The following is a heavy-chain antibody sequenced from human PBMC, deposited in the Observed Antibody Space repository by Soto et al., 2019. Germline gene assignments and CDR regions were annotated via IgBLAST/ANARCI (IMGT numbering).Heavy chain of an antibody. Sequence: KPSETLSLTCAVSGYSISSGYYWGWIRQPPGKGLEWIGSSYHSGSTYYNPSLKSRVTISVDTSKNQFSLKLRSVTAADTAVYYCARAQNSYYYDSRGYFDYWGQGTLVTVSS. CDR1: GYSISSGYY. V-gene: IGHV4-38-2*01. CDR2: SYHSGST. CDR3: ARAQNSYYYDSRGYFDY. J-gene: IGHJ4*02. D-gene: IGHD3-22*01.